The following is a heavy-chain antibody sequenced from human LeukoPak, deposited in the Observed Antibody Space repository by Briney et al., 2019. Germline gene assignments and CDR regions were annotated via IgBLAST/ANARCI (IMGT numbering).Heavy chain of an antibody. CDR2: IKQDGSEK. CDR3: ARDSGSYLEALYFDY. J-gene: IGHJ4*02. D-gene: IGHD1-26*01. V-gene: IGHV3-7*04. Sequence: GGSLRLSCAASGFTFSSYWMSWVRQAPGKGLEWVANIKQDGSEKYYVDSVKGRFTISRDNAKNSLYLQMNSLRAEDAAVYYCARDSGSYLEALYFDYWGQGPRSPSPQ. CDR1: GFTFSSYW.